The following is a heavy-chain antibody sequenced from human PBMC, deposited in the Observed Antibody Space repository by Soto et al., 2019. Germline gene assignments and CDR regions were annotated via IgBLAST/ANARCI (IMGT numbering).Heavy chain of an antibody. D-gene: IGHD4-17*01. Sequence: SVKVSCKASGGTFSSYTISWVRQAPGQGLEWMGRIIPILGIANYAQKFQGRVTITADKSTSTAYMELSSLRSEDTAVYYCASNYGGNSRYYYYGMDVWGQGTTVTV. CDR1: GGTFSSYT. J-gene: IGHJ6*02. V-gene: IGHV1-69*02. CDR2: IIPILGIA. CDR3: ASNYGGNSRYYYYGMDV.